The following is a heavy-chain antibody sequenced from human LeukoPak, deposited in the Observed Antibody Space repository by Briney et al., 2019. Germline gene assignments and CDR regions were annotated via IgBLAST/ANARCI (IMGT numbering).Heavy chain of an antibody. D-gene: IGHD7-27*01. Sequence: SETLSLTCTVSGGSISIYYWSWIRQSPGKGLEWIGYIYHTGSTSYSPSLKSRVTISADTSQHQFSLKLSSVTAADTAVYYCASRKLGNDYWGQGTLVTVSS. V-gene: IGHV4-59*01. CDR2: IYHTGST. CDR3: ASRKLGNDY. CDR1: GGSISIYY. J-gene: IGHJ4*02.